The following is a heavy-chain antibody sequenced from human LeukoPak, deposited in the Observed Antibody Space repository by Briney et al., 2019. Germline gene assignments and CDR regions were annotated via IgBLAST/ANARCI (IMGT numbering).Heavy chain of an antibody. CDR3: ARGRSTGYPYYVEY. Sequence: ASVKVSCKASGYTFTNYDINWVRQATGQGLEWMGWMNHKSGSTGYAQKFQGRVTITRNTSISTAYMELSGLRSEDTAVYYCARGRSTGYPYYVEYWGQGTLVTVSS. V-gene: IGHV1-8*03. CDR1: GYTFTNYD. CDR2: MNHKSGST. J-gene: IGHJ4*02. D-gene: IGHD5-12*01.